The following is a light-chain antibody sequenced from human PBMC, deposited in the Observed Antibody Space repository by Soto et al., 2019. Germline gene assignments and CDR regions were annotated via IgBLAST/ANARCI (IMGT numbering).Light chain of an antibody. CDR3: QQYGSSPET. CDR1: QAVNTR. V-gene: IGKV3-20*01. CDR2: LAS. J-gene: IGKJ1*01. Sequence: IVLTQSPATLSSFTGDRDTLPCRASQAVNTRLAWYQHKPGQAPRLLIYLASNRAAGVPARFSGSGSGTDFTLTISRLEPEDFAVYYCQQYGSSPETFGRGTKVDIK.